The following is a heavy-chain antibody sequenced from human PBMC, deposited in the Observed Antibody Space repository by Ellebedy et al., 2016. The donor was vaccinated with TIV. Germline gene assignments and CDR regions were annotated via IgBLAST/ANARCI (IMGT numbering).Heavy chain of an antibody. CDR1: GYTFTGCY. V-gene: IGHV1-2*02. Sequence: ASVKVSCKASGYTFTGCYMHWVRQAPGQGLEWMGWINPNSGGTNYAQKFQGRVTMTRDTSISTAYMELSRLRSDDTAVYYCARGDSSGWSIYGMDVWGQGTTVTVSS. D-gene: IGHD6-19*01. CDR2: INPNSGGT. CDR3: ARGDSSGWSIYGMDV. J-gene: IGHJ6*02.